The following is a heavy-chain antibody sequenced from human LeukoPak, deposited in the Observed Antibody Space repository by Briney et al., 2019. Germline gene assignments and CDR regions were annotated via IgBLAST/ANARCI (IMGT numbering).Heavy chain of an antibody. CDR3: AKDLLYYGPGTYYNAAEYFQF. CDR1: GFTFSSYA. V-gene: IGHV3-30-3*02. Sequence: PTGGSLRLSCAASGFTFSSYAIHWARQAPGKGLEWVAVISYDGSHKYYADSVKGRFTISRDNSRNTLSLQMNSLRPEDTAVYYCAKDLLYYGPGTYYNAAEYFQFWGQGTQVTVSS. CDR2: ISYDGSHK. J-gene: IGHJ1*01. D-gene: IGHD3-10*01.